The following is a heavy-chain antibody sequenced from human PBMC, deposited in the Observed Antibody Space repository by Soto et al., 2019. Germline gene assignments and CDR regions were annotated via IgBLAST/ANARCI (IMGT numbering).Heavy chain of an antibody. CDR2: IYYSGST. D-gene: IGHD2-2*01. V-gene: IGHV4-61*01. J-gene: IGHJ4*02. Sequence: QVQLQESGPGLVKPSEILSLTCTVSGGSVSSGSYYWSWIRQPPGKGLEWIGYIYYSGSTNYNPSLKSRVTISVDTSKNQFSLKLSSVTAADTAVYYCASAVVLVPAAPLDYWGQGTLVTVSS. CDR1: GGSVSSGSYY. CDR3: ASAVVLVPAAPLDY.